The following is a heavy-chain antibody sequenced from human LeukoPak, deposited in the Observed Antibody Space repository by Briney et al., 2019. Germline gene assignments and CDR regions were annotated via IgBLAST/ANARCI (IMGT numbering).Heavy chain of an antibody. CDR1: GFSLSTRSAA. CDR3: AHGSLIAVAKGWFFHH. CDR2: IHWDDNK. Sequence: SGPTLVKPTQTLTLTCTFSGFSLSTRSAAVGWVRQPRGRALEWLALIHWDDNKHYRPSLKSRLTITKDTSKNQVVLRMTNVDPVDTARYYCAHGSLIAVAKGWFFHHWGQGTLVTVSS. D-gene: IGHD6-19*01. J-gene: IGHJ1*01. V-gene: IGHV2-5*02.